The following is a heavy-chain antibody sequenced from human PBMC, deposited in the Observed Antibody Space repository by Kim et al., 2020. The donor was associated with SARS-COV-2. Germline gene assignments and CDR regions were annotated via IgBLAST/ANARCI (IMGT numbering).Heavy chain of an antibody. CDR2: ISGSGGST. CDR3: AKDLALYYDSSGYDY. V-gene: IGHV3-23*01. CDR1: GFTFSSYA. J-gene: IGHJ4*02. D-gene: IGHD3-22*01. Sequence: GRSLRLSCAASGFTFSSYAMSWVRQAPGKGLEWVSAISGSGGSTYYADSVKGRFTISRDNSKNTLYLQMNSLRAEDTAVYYCAKDLALYYDSSGYDYWGQGTLVTVSS.